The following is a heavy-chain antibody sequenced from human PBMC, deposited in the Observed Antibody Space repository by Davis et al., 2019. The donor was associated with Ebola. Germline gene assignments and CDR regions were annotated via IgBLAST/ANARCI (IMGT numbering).Heavy chain of an antibody. V-gene: IGHV1-24*01. J-gene: IGHJ4*02. CDR3: ARDRGTAMGNDY. D-gene: IGHD5-18*01. CDR1: GYTLVELS. CDR2: LDPEDGET. Sequence: ASVKVSCKVSGYTLVELSMHWVRQGPGKGLEWMGSLDPEDGETIHAQKFQGRVTITADESTSTAYMELSSLRSEDTAVYYCARDRGTAMGNDYWGQGTLVTVSS.